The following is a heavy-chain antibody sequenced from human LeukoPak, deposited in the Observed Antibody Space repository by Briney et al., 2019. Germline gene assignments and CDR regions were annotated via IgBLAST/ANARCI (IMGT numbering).Heavy chain of an antibody. D-gene: IGHD3-22*01. CDR2: ISDSSTYI. CDR1: GFSFSTYS. V-gene: IGHV3-21*01. J-gene: IGHJ4*02. CDR3: ARDPQYFFDSSGFDY. Sequence: GGSLRLSCAASGFSFSTYSMHTVRQAPGTGREWGSSISDSSTYIYYADSVKGRFTISRDNANSSLYLQMNSLRAEDTAVYYCARDPQYFFDSSGFDYWGQGILVTVSS.